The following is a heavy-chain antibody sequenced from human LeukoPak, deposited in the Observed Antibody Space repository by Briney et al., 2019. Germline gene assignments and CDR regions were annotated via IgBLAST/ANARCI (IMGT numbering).Heavy chain of an antibody. CDR1: GFTFSSYA. CDR3: AKVSLPGVIPYYFDY. V-gene: IGHV3-23*01. J-gene: IGHJ4*02. CDR2: ISGSGGST. Sequence: GGSPRLSCAASGFTFSSYAMSWVRQAPGKGLEWVSAISGSGGSTYYADSVKGRFTISRDNSKNTLYLQMNSLRAEDTAVYYCAKVSLPGVIPYYFDYWGQGTLVTVSS. D-gene: IGHD3-10*01.